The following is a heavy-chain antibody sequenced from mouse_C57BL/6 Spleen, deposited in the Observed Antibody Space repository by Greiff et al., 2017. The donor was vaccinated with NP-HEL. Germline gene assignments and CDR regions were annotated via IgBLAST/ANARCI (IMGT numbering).Heavy chain of an antibody. Sequence: VQLKESEGGLVQPGSSMKLSCTASGFTFSDYYMAWVRQVPEKGLEWVANINYDGSSTYYLDSLKSRFIISRDNAKNILYLQMSSLKSEDTATYYCARVRPCGYFDYWGQGTTLTVSS. CDR1: GFTFSDYY. V-gene: IGHV5-16*01. CDR2: INYDGSST. J-gene: IGHJ2*01. CDR3: ARVRPCGYFDY.